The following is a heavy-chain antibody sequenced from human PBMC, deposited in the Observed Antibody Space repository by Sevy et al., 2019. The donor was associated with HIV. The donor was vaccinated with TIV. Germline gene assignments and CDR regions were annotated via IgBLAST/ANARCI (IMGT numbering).Heavy chain of an antibody. CDR3: AREGCTKPHDY. V-gene: IGHV3-23*01. CDR2: LSFGCGEI. Sequence: GGSLRLSCAASGFTFSKYSMSWVRQPPGKGLEWVSTLSFGCGEINYADSVKGRFTISRGNSKSSGYLQMNNLGPEDTAVYYCAREGCTKPHDYWGQGTLVTVSS. CDR1: GFTFSKYS. J-gene: IGHJ4*02. D-gene: IGHD2-8*01.